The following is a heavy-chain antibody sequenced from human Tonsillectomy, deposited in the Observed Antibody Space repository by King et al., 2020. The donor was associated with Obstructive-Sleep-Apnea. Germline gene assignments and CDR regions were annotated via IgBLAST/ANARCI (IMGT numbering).Heavy chain of an antibody. D-gene: IGHD6-13*01. CDR1: GYTFTGYY. Sequence: QLVQSGAEVKKPGASVKVSCKASGYTFTGYYMHWVRQAPGQGLEWRGWSNPNSGGTNYAQKFQGWVTMTRDTSISTAYMELSRLGSDDTAVYYCARECVAAAGTGRNWFDPWGQGTLVTVSS. V-gene: IGHV1-2*04. J-gene: IGHJ5*02. CDR3: ARECVAAAGTGRNWFDP. CDR2: SNPNSGGT.